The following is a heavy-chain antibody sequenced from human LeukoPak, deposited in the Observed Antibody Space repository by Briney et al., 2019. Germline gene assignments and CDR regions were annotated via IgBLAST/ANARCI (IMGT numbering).Heavy chain of an antibody. CDR2: INPNSGGT. Sequence: ASVKVSCKASGYTFTGYYMHWVRQAPGQGLEWMGWINPNSGGTNYAQKFQGRVTMTRDTSISTAYMELSRLRSDDTAVYYCARDLTTGYYYDSSGQNWFHPWGQGTLVTVSS. D-gene: IGHD3-22*01. CDR1: GYTFTGYY. V-gene: IGHV1-2*02. J-gene: IGHJ5*02. CDR3: ARDLTTGYYYDSSGQNWFHP.